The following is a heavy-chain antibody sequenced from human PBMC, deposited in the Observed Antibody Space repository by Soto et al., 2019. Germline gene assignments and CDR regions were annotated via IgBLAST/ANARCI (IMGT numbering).Heavy chain of an antibody. Sequence: EVQLVESGGGLVQPGRSLRLSCAASGFTFDDYAMHWVRQAPGKGLEWFSGLRWNGDSIGYADSVKGRFTISRDNAKNSLYLQMDSLRAEDTALYYCAKTGTEQQLILGDFDNWGQGTLVTVSS. CDR3: AKTGTEQQLILGDFDN. CDR2: LRWNGDSI. CDR1: GFTFDDYA. V-gene: IGHV3-9*01. J-gene: IGHJ4*02. D-gene: IGHD6-13*01.